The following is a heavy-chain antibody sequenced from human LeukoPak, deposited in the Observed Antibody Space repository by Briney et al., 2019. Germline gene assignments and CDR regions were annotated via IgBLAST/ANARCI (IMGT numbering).Heavy chain of an antibody. V-gene: IGHV1-18*01. D-gene: IGHD3-22*01. CDR3: AREFPGGYYDSSGYYWLFDYFDY. Sequence: ASVKVSCKASGYTFTSYGISWVRQAPGQGLEWMGWISAYNGNTNYAQKLQGRVTMTTDTSTSTAYMELRSLRSDDTAVYYCAREFPGGYYDSSGYYWLFDYFDYWGQGTLVTVSS. J-gene: IGHJ4*02. CDR1: GYTFTSYG. CDR2: ISAYNGNT.